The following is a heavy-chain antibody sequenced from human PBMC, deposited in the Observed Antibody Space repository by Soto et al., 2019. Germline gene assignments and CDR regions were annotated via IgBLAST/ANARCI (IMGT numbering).Heavy chain of an antibody. CDR1: GFTFSSYA. CDR3: AKPLAGTFAFDI. D-gene: IGHD6-13*01. V-gene: IGHV3-23*01. J-gene: IGHJ3*02. Sequence: PGGSLRLSCAASGFTFSSYAMSWVRQAPGKGLVWVSGISGDGSSTSYADSVKGRFTISRDNAKNTLYLQMNSLRAEDTAVYYCAKPLAGTFAFDIWGQGTMVTVSS. CDR2: ISGDGSST.